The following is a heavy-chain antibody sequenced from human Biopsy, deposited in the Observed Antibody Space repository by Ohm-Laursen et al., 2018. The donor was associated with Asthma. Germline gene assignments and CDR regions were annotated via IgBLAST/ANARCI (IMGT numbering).Heavy chain of an antibody. D-gene: IGHD3-3*01. J-gene: IGHJ3*01. Sequence: GASVKVSCKASGYNFIGFAIHWVRQAPGQRLEWMGWVNTGNGDTKYSQKFQGRVTITRDTSASTAYMELRSLRSEDTATYYCARTYYDFSTGQVKDVFGVWGQGTMVTVSS. CDR1: GYNFIGFA. CDR3: ARTYYDFSTGQVKDVFGV. CDR2: VNTGNGDT. V-gene: IGHV1-3*04.